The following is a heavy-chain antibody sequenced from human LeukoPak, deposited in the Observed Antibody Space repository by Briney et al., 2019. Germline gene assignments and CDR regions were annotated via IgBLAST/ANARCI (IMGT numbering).Heavy chain of an antibody. CDR1: GDSVSSSNYY. CDR3: ARLNRGYCSSTSCYLFDY. Sequence: SETLSLTCTVFGDSVSSSNYYWGWIRQPPGKGLEWIGSIYYSGSTYYNPSLKSRVTIFVDTSKNQFSLKLSSVTAADTAVYYCARLNRGYCSSTSCYLFDYWGQGTLVTVSS. V-gene: IGHV4-39*01. CDR2: IYYSGST. D-gene: IGHD2-2*01. J-gene: IGHJ4*02.